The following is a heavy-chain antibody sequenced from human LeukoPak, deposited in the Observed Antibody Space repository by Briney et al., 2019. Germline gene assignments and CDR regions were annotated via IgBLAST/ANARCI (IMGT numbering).Heavy chain of an antibody. D-gene: IGHD3-16*01. Sequence: NTSETLSLTCTVSGGSMNNYYWSWVRQPPGKGLEWIGYIYYRETPTYNPSLKSRLTISVDTSKDQFSLKLTSVTAADTAVYYCASGRFPEARADYWGAGTLVTVSS. CDR2: IYYRETP. CDR3: ASGRFPEARADY. V-gene: IGHV4-59*01. J-gene: IGHJ4*02. CDR1: GGSMNNYY.